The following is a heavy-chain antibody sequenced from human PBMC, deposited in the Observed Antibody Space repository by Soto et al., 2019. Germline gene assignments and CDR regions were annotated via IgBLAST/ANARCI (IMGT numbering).Heavy chain of an antibody. J-gene: IGHJ4*02. CDR3: ASEAAGVIAAAGQFFDY. Sequence: QVQLVQSGAEVQKPGASVKVSCKASGYTFTSYYMHWVRQAPGQGLEWMGIINPSGGSTSYAQKFQGRVTMTRDTSTSTVYMELSSLSSEDTAVFYCASEAAGVIAAAGQFFDYWGQGTLVTVSS. CDR2: INPSGGST. D-gene: IGHD6-13*01. CDR1: GYTFTSYY. V-gene: IGHV1-46*01.